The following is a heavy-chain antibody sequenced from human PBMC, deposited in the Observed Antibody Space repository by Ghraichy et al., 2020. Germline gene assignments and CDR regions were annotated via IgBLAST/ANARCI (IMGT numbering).Heavy chain of an antibody. CDR1: GGSFSGYY. V-gene: IGHV4-34*01. D-gene: IGHD3-10*01. Sequence: SETLSLTCAVYGGSFSGYYWSWIRQPPGKGLEWIGEINHSGSTNYNPSLKSRVTISVDTSKNQLSLKLSSVTAADTAVYYCARGSITMVRGVIKGPWGQGTLVTVSS. J-gene: IGHJ5*02. CDR2: INHSGST. CDR3: ARGSITMVRGVIKGP.